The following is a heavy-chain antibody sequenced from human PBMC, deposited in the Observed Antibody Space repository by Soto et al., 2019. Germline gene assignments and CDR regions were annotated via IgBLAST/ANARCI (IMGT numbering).Heavy chain of an antibody. Sequence: QVQLQESGPGLVKPSQTLSLTCTVSGGSISSGDYYWSWIRQPPGKGLEWIGYIYYSGSTYYNPSLKSRVTISVDTSKNHFSLKLSSVTAADTAVYYCARDFTATQRYYWYFDLWGRGTLVTVSS. D-gene: IGHD2-15*01. CDR1: GGSISSGDYY. CDR3: ARDFTATQRYYWYFDL. J-gene: IGHJ2*01. V-gene: IGHV4-30-4*01. CDR2: IYYSGST.